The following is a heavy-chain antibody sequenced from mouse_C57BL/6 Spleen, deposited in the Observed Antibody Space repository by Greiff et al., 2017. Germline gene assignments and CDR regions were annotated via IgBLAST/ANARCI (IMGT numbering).Heavy chain of an antibody. CDR3: ASLFITTAGFDY. CDR2: IRNKANGYTT. D-gene: IGHD1-1*01. J-gene: IGHJ2*01. V-gene: IGHV7-3*01. Sequence: EVKLVESGGGLVQPGGSLSLSCAASGFTLTDYYMSWVRQPPGKALEWLGFIRNKANGYTTEYSASVKGRFTISRDNSQSILYLQMNALRAEDSATYYCASLFITTAGFDYWGQGTTLTVSS. CDR1: GFTLTDYY.